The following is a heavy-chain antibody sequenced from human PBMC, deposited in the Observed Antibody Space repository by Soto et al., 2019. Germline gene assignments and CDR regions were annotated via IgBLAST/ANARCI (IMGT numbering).Heavy chain of an antibody. J-gene: IGHJ3*02. Sequence: EVLLLESGGAFIQPGGSLRLSCAASGFTFSSYAMSWVRQAPGKGLEWVSTITGSGGSAYYADSVKGRFTISRAYSKNTLYLQMNSLRAEDTAVYYCAKNWGVATSRAAFDIWGQGTTVTVSS. V-gene: IGHV3-23*01. D-gene: IGHD6-13*01. CDR3: AKNWGVATSRAAFDI. CDR1: GFTFSSYA. CDR2: ITGSGGSA.